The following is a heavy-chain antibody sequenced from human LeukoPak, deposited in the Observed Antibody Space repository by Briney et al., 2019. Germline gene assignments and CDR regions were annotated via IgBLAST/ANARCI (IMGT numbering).Heavy chain of an antibody. V-gene: IGHV4-34*01. CDR1: GGSFSGYY. CDR2: INHSGST. D-gene: IGHD2-15*01. J-gene: IGHJ5*02. Sequence: SETLSLTCAVCGGSFSGYYWSWIRQPPGKGLEWIGEINHSGSTNYNPSLKSRVTISVDTSKNQFSLKLSSVTAADTAVYYCARTRRYCSGGSCYDWFDPWGQGTLVTVSS. CDR3: ARTRRYCSGGSCYDWFDP.